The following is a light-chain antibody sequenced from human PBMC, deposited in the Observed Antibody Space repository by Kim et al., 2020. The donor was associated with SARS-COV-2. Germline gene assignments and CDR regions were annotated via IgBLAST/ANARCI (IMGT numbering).Light chain of an antibody. J-gene: IGLJ1*01. Sequence: VSPGKTARITSSVDTLPEKLTYWYQQRSGLAPLVVLSTDNERPSGIPERFSGSSSGTTVTLTISGVQSVDVADYYCQTADGSGTYVFGTGTKVTV. V-gene: IGLV3-25*03. CDR2: TDN. CDR3: QTADGSGTYV. CDR1: TLPEKL.